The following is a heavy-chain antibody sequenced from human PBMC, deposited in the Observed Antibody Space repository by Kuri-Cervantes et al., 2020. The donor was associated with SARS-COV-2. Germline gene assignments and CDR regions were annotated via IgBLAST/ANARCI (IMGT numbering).Heavy chain of an antibody. D-gene: IGHD1-7*01. CDR3: ARDGHINWNYFDP. Sequence: SQTLSLTCAVFGGSFSGYQWGWIRQHPGKGLEWIGYIYHTGKTYYNPSLENRITMSIDTSKNQFSLKLTSVTAADTAIYYCARDGHINWNYFDPWGQGTLVTVSS. J-gene: IGHJ5*02. CDR1: GGSFSGYQ. CDR2: IYHTGKT. V-gene: IGHV4-34*09.